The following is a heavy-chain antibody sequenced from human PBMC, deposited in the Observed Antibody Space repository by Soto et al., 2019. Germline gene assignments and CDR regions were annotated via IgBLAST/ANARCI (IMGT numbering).Heavy chain of an antibody. V-gene: IGHV4-39*01. D-gene: IGHD6-19*01. Sequence: PSETLSLTCTVSGGSISSSSYYWGWIRQPPGKGLEWIGSIYYSGSTYYNPSLKSRVTISVDTSKNQFSLKLSSVTAADTAVYYCARRYSSGLGYWGQGTLVTVSS. CDR2: IYYSGST. CDR3: ARRYSSGLGY. CDR1: GGSISSSSYY. J-gene: IGHJ4*02.